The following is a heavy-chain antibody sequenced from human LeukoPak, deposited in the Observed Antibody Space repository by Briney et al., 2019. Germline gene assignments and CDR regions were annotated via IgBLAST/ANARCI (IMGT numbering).Heavy chain of an antibody. CDR1: GGSISSYY. D-gene: IGHD3-10*01. Sequence: SETLSLTCTVSGGSISSYYWSWLRQPPGKGLEWIGYISYSGSTNYNPSLKSRVTISVDTSKNQFSLKLSSVTAADTAVYYCARITMVRGVPNYYYYYMDVWGKGTTVTVSS. CDR2: ISYSGST. CDR3: ARITMVRGVPNYYYYYMDV. V-gene: IGHV4-59*01. J-gene: IGHJ6*03.